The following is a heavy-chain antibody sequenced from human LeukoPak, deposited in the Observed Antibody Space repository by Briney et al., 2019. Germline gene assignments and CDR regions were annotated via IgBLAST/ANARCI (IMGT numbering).Heavy chain of an antibody. J-gene: IGHJ6*03. V-gene: IGHV3-23*01. CDR1: GFTVSSNY. CDR3: ARVKTGSSGNFYYYMDV. Sequence: GGSLRLSCAASGFTVSSNYMSWVRQAPGKGLEWVSAISGSGGSTYYADSVKGRFTISRDNSKNTLYLQMNSLRAEDTAVYYCARVKTGSSGNFYYYMDVWGKGTTVTVSS. CDR2: ISGSGGST. D-gene: IGHD6-13*01.